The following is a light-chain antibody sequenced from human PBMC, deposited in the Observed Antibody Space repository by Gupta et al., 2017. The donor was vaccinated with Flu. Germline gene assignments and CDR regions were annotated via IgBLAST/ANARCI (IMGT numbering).Light chain of an antibody. CDR3: LQDDSNPMT. CDR1: QSGFYSFNNKTY. J-gene: IGKJ1*01. Sequence: DIVMTQSPDSLAVSLGERATINCKSSQSGFYSFNNKTYLAWYQQKPGQPPKVLIYWASTRETGVPDRFSGRGSGKDFTLTISSLQAEDVAVYYCLQDDSNPMTFGQGPKLEIK. CDR2: WAS. V-gene: IGKV4-1*01.